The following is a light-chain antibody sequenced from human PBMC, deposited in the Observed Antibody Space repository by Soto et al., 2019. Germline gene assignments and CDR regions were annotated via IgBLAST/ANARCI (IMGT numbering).Light chain of an antibody. CDR3: QTWGTGIQV. CDR1: SGHSSYA. J-gene: IGLJ1*01. CDR2: LNSDGSH. V-gene: IGLV4-69*01. Sequence: QSVLTQSPSAPASLGASVKLTCTLSSGHSSYAIAWHQQQPEKGPRYLMKLNSDGSHSKGDGIPDRFSGSSSGAGRYLTISSLQSEDEADYYCQTWGTGIQVFGTGTKLTVL.